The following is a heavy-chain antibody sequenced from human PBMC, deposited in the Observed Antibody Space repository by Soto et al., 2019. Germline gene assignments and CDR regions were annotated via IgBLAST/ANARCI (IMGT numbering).Heavy chain of an antibody. D-gene: IGHD2-15*01. CDR3: AKDSDSGGFDY. CDR1: GFTFSSSG. Sequence: QVQLVESGGGVVQPGRSLRVSCAASGFTFSSSGMHWVRQAPGKGLEWVAVISYDGINKYYADSVKGRFTISRDNSKNTLYLQMNSLRAEETAVYYCAKDSDSGGFDYWGQGTLVTVSS. CDR2: ISYDGINK. J-gene: IGHJ4*02. V-gene: IGHV3-30*18.